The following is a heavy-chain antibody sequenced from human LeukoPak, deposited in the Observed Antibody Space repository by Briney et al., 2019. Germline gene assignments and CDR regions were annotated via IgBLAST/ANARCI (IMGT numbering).Heavy chain of an antibody. D-gene: IGHD6-6*01. Sequence: ASVKVSCKASGYSFSNYFLNWVRQAPGQGLEWVAVINAGGGATSIAQKFQDRLTLTRDTSTSTVYMELRSLRSDDTALYYCARFEWGSSSPFGYHAFDIWGQGTMVTVSS. CDR1: GYSFSNYF. CDR3: ARFEWGSSSPFGYHAFDI. J-gene: IGHJ3*02. V-gene: IGHV1-46*01. CDR2: INAGGGAT.